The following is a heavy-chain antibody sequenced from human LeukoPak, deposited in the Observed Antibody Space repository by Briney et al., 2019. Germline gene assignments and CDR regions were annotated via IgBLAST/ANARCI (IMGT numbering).Heavy chain of an antibody. CDR1: GFTFSSYS. CDR2: ISSSSSYV. CDR3: ARVRYFDSTGTLDY. J-gene: IGHJ4*02. D-gene: IGHD3-22*01. Sequence: GGSLRLSCAASGFTFSSYSMNWVRQAPGKGLEWVASISSSSSYVYYADSMKGRFSISRDNARNSLYLQMNSLRADDTAVYYCARVRYFDSTGTLDYWGQGTLVTVSS. V-gene: IGHV3-21*01.